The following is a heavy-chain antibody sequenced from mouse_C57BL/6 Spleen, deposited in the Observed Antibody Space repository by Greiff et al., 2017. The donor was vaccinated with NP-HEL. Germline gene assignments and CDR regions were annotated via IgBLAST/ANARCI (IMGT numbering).Heavy chain of an antibody. Sequence: QVQLQQPGAELVRPGSSVKLSCKASGYTFTSYWMQWVKQRPIQGLEWIGNIDPSDSETHYNQKFKDKATLTVDKSSSKAYMQLSSLTSEVSAVYYCARWHYGSSYFYFDYWGQGTTLTVSS. CDR3: ARWHYGSSYFYFDY. J-gene: IGHJ2*01. V-gene: IGHV1-52*01. D-gene: IGHD1-1*01. CDR2: IDPSDSET. CDR1: GYTFTSYW.